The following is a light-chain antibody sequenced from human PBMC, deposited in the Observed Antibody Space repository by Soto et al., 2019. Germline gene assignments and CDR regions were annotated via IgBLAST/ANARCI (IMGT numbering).Light chain of an antibody. J-gene: IGLJ1*01. CDR1: SSDVGSYNL. CDR3: CSYAGSSRGNV. Sequence: QSVLTQPASVSGSPGQSITISCTGTSSDVGSYNLVSWYQQHPGKAPKPMIYEVSKRPSGVSNRFSGSKSGNTASLTISGLQAEDEADYYCCSYAGSSRGNVFGTGTKLTVL. CDR2: EVS. V-gene: IGLV2-23*02.